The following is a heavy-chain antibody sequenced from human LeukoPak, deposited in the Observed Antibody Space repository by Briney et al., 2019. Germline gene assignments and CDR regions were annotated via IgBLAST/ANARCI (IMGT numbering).Heavy chain of an antibody. CDR2: IIPIFGTA. D-gene: IGHD3-10*01. CDR1: GGTFSSYA. J-gene: IGHJ4*02. CDR3: VMMVRGGLGDY. Sequence: GASVKVSCKASGGTFSSYAISWVRQAPRQGLEWMGGIIPIFGTANYAQKFQGRVNMTRNTSISTAYMELSSLRSEDTAVYYCVMMVRGGLGDYWGREPWSPSPQ. V-gene: IGHV1-69*05.